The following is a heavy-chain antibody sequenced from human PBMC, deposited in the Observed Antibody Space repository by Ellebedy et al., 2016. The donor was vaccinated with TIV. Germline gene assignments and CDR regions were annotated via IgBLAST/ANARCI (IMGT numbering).Heavy chain of an antibody. CDR2: IYTSGST. CDR3: ARDPPQYCSSTSCLLEGAYYYYMDV. V-gene: IGHV4-39*07. Sequence: SETLSLTXTVSGGSISSSSYYWGWIRQPPGKGLEWIGRIYTSGSTNYNPSLKSRVTMSVDTSKNQFSLKLSSVTAAVTAVYYCARDPPQYCSSTSCLLEGAYYYYMDVWGKGTTVTVSS. D-gene: IGHD2-2*01. J-gene: IGHJ6*03. CDR1: GGSISSSSYY.